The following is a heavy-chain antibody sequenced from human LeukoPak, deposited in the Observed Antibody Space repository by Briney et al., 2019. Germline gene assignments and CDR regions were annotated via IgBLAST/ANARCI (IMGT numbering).Heavy chain of an antibody. J-gene: IGHJ3*02. CDR3: ARIRDGYNDAYDI. Sequence: ASVKVSCKASGYTFIKSYIHWVRQAPGQRLEWMGLINPGGDNTDYAQKFQGRVTMTSDTSARTVYMELSSLRSEDTAIYYCARIRDGYNDAYDIWGQGTVVTVPS. CDR1: GYTFIKSY. V-gene: IGHV1-46*01. D-gene: IGHD5-24*01. CDR2: INPGGDNT.